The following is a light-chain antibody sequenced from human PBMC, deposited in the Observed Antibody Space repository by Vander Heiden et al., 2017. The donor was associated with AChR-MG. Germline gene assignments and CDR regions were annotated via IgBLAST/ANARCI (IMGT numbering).Light chain of an antibody. CDR1: NIGSKT. CDR3: QVWDTSGDHLYV. J-gene: IGLJ1*01. V-gene: IGLV3-21*02. Sequence: SYVLTQPPSVSVAPGQTARIPCGGNNIGSKTVNWYQQKPGQAPVLVVYDDSDRPSGSPERFAGSNSGNTATLTISRVEAGDEADYYCQVWDTSGDHLYVFGTGTKVTVL. CDR2: DDS.